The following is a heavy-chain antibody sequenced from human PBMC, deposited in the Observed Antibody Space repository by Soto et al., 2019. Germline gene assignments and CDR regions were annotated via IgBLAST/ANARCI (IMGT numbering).Heavy chain of an antibody. D-gene: IGHD1-1*01. CDR1: GYNFANYW. CDR3: AAGYTTGPDAFDI. J-gene: IGHJ3*02. CDR2: IFPGDSDT. V-gene: IGHV5-51*01. Sequence: GESLKISCKCSGYNFANYWIGWVRQMPGKGLEWMGMIFPGDSDTKNSPSLQGQITMSVDKSDSSAYLQWRSLKASDTAMYYCAAGYTTGPDAFDIWGTGTTVTV.